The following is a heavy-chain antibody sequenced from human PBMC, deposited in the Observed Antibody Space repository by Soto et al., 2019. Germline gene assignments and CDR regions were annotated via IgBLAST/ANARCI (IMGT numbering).Heavy chain of an antibody. CDR1: GGSFSGYY. D-gene: IGHD4-4*01. CDR3: ARGVRDYSNYYFDY. J-gene: IGHJ4*02. V-gene: IGHV4-34*01. CDR2: INHSGST. Sequence: PSETLSLTCAVYGGSFSGYYWSWIRQPPGKGLEWIGEINHSGSTNYNPSLKSRVTISVDTSKNQFSLKLSSVTAADTAVYYCARGVRDYSNYYFDYWGQGTLVTVS.